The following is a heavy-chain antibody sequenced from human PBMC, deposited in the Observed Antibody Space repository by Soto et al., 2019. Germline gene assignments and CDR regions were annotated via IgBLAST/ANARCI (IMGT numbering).Heavy chain of an antibody. CDR3: AVSCGGDSSFDY. V-gene: IGHV1-3*01. CDR1: GYTFTSYA. D-gene: IGHD2-21*02. Sequence: QVQLVQSGAEVKKPGASVKVSCKASGYTFTSYAMHWVRQAPGQRLEWMGWINAGTGNTKYSQKFQGSVTITRDPSASTAYMELSSLRSEDTAVYYCAVSCGGDSSFDYWGQGTLVTVSS. J-gene: IGHJ4*02. CDR2: INAGTGNT.